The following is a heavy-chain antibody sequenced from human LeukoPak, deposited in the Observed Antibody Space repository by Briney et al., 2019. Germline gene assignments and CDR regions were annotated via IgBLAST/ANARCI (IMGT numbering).Heavy chain of an antibody. CDR1: GYTFTGYY. D-gene: IGHD6-13*01. V-gene: IGHV1-2*02. CDR3: AREAAGSLVGAPG. CDR2: INPNSGGT. J-gene: IGHJ4*02. Sequence: ASVKVSCKASGYTFTGYYMNWVRQAPGQGLEWLGWINPNSGGTNYAQKFQGRVTMTRDTSISTAYMELSRLRSDDTAVYYCAREAAGSLVGAPGWGQGTLVTVSS.